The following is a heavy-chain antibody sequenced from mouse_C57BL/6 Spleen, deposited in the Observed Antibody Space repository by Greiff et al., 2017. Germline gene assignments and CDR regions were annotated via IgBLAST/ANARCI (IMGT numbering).Heavy chain of an antibody. CDR3: ARANWDWYFDV. D-gene: IGHD4-1*01. J-gene: IGHJ1*03. CDR2: ISYSGST. V-gene: IGHV3-8*01. Sequence: DVQLQESGPGLAKPSQTLSLTCSVTGYSITSDYWNWIQKFPGNKLEYMGYISYSGSTYYNPSLKSRISITRDTSKNQYYLQLNSVTTEDTATYYCARANWDWYFDVWGTGTTVTVSS. CDR1: GYSITSDY.